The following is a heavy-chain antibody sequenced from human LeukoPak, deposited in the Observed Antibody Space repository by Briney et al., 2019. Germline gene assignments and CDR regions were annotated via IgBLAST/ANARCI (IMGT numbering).Heavy chain of an antibody. J-gene: IGHJ4*02. CDR2: IYPGDSDA. Sequence: GESLKISCKGSGYSFTSYWIGWVRQMPGKGLEWMGIIYPGDSDARYSPSFQGQVTISLDKSISTAYLQWSSLKTSDTDMYYCARQGTSDYGDYWGQGTLVTVSS. V-gene: IGHV5-51*01. CDR1: GYSFTSYW. CDR3: ARQGTSDYGDY. D-gene: IGHD1-26*01.